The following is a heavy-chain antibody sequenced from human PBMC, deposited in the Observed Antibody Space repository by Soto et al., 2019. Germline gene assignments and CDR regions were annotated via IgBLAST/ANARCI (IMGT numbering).Heavy chain of an antibody. V-gene: IGHV3-53*01. CDR1: GFTVSSNY. CDR3: AREQGGSGSTYFDY. J-gene: IGHJ4*02. D-gene: IGHD3-10*01. Sequence: GGSLRLSCAASGFTVSSNYMSWVRQAPGKGLEWVSVIYSGGSTYYADSVKGRFTISRDNSKNTLYLQMNSLRAEDTAVYYCAREQGGSGSTYFDYWGQGTLVTVSS. CDR2: IYSGGST.